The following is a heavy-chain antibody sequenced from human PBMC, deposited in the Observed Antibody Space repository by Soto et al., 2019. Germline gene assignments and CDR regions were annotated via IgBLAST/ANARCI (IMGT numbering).Heavy chain of an antibody. J-gene: IGHJ6*03. Sequence: QVQLQESGPGLVKPSQTLSLSCSVSGVSITTSGHYWNWVRQRPGRGLEWIGYIDSSGTTYYNRSLKTRLAMSVEPSTNQISLKLSSVTAADTALYFCALGMFMDVWGRGTTVIVSS. V-gene: IGHV4-31*03. CDR3: ALGMFMDV. CDR2: IDSSGTT. CDR1: GVSITTSGHY. D-gene: IGHD3-16*01.